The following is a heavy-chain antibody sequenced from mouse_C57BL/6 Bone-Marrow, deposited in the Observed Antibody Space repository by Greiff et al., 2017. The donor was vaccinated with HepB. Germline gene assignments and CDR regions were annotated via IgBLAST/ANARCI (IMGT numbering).Heavy chain of an antibody. CDR2: IDPSDSYT. D-gene: IGHD1-1*01. Sequence: QVQLQQPGAELVRPGPSVKLSCKASGYTFTSYWMHWVKQRPGQGLEWIGVIDPSDSYTNYNQKFKGKATLTVDTSSSTAYMQLSSLTSEDSAVYYCAPAIYYYGSSFVWGTGTTVTVSS. CDR3: APAIYYYGSSFV. CDR1: GYTFTSYW. V-gene: IGHV1-59*01. J-gene: IGHJ1*03.